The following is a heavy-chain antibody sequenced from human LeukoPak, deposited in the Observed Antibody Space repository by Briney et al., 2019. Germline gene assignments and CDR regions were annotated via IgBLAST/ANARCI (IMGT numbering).Heavy chain of an antibody. J-gene: IGHJ4*02. Sequence: PGGSLRLSCAGSGFSFSTYALHWVRQALGKGLEYVSGISSNGGYIYYSNSVKGRFTISRDNSKNTVYLQMGSLRAEDMAVYYCARGRKSGTYKYYFDYWGQGTLVTVSS. CDR1: GFSFSTYA. CDR3: ARGRKSGTYKYYFDY. D-gene: IGHD1-26*01. CDR2: ISSNGGYI. V-gene: IGHV3-64*01.